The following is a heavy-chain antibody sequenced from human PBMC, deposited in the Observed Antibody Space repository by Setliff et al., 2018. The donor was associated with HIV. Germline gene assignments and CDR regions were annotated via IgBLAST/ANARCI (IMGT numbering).Heavy chain of an antibody. Sequence: ASVKVSCKASVHTFSNYGIRWVRQAPGQGPEWMGWISAGNGNTNYVQNFQGRVTMTIDTSTSTAYMELRSLRSDDTAVYYCATVYYYESRDIFYRIEYFHHWGQGTLVTVSS. D-gene: IGHD3-22*01. CDR1: VHTFSNYG. J-gene: IGHJ1*01. V-gene: IGHV1-18*01. CDR3: ATVYYYESRDIFYRIEYFHH. CDR2: ISAGNGNT.